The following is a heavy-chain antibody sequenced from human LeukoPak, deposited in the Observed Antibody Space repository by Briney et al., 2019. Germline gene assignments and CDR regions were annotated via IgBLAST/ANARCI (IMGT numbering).Heavy chain of an antibody. CDR3: AREFGAPRRGYYYYMDV. CDR1: GGSFSGYY. J-gene: IGHJ6*03. Sequence: PSETLSLTCAVYGGSFSGYYWSWIRQPPGKGLEWIGEINHSGSTNYNPSLKSRVTISVDTSKNQFSLKLSSVTAADTAVYYCAREFGAPRRGYYYYMDVWGKGITVTVSS. CDR2: INHSGST. V-gene: IGHV4-34*01. D-gene: IGHD4/OR15-4a*01.